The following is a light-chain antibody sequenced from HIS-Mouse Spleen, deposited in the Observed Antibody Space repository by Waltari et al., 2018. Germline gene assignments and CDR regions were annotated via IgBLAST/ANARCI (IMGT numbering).Light chain of an antibody. CDR2: EVS. CDR1: SSDVGGYNY. CDR3: SSYAGSNNVV. V-gene: IGLV2-8*01. J-gene: IGLJ2*01. Sequence: QSALTQPPSASGSPGQSVTISCTGTSSDVGGYNYVSWYQQHPGKAPKLMFYEVSKRPSGDPDRFSGSKSGHTASLTVSGLQAEDEADYYCSSYAGSNNVVFGGGTKLTVL.